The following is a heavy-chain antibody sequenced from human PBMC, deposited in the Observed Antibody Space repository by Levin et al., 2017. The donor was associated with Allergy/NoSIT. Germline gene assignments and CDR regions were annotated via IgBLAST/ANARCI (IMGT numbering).Heavy chain of an antibody. V-gene: IGHV3-15*01. CDR2: IKSKTDGWTT. CDR3: TTYSSSWYYFDY. Sequence: GGSLRLSCAASGITFSNAWMSWARQAPGKGLEWVGRIKSKTDGWTTEYAAPVKGRFTISRDDSKNTLYLQMNSLKTEDTAVYFCTTYSSSWYYFDYWGQGTLVTVSS. D-gene: IGHD6-13*01. CDR1: GITFSNAW. J-gene: IGHJ4*02.